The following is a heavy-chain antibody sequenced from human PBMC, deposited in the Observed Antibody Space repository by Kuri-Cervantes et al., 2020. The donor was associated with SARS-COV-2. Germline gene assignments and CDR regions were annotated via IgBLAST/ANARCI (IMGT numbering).Heavy chain of an antibody. CDR3: ARDLSLATYYDFWSGLYYFDN. Sequence: SETLSLTCSVSGYSISSGHCWGWIRQPPGKGLEWIGSVFYDGRTYYNPSLKSRVTVSVDTSKNQFSLKVNSVTAADTAVYYCARDLSLATYYDFWSGLYYFDNWGQGILVTVSS. J-gene: IGHJ4*02. CDR2: VFYDGRT. CDR1: GYSISSGHC. V-gene: IGHV4-38-2*02. D-gene: IGHD3-3*01.